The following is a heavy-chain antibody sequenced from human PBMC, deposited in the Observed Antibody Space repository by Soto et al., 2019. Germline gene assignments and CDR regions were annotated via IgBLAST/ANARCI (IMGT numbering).Heavy chain of an antibody. V-gene: IGHV3-53*04. CDR2: IYSGGST. CDR1: GFTVSSNY. CDR3: ARDRYGAHDAFDI. Sequence: GESLKISCAASGFTVSSNYMSWVRQAPGKGLEWVSVIYSGGSTYYADSVKGRFTISRHNSKNTLYLQMNSLRAEDTAVYYCARDRYGAHDAFDIWGQGTMVTVSS. D-gene: IGHD3-9*01. J-gene: IGHJ3*02.